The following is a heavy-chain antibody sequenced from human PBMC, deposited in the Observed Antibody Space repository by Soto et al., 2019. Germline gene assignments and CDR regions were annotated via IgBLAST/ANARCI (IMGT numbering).Heavy chain of an antibody. CDR1: GFTVGSNY. D-gene: IGHD6-19*01. V-gene: IGHV3-66*01. J-gene: IGHJ4*02. CDR3: ARSCAVAGSYDY. Sequence: EVQLVESGGGLVQPGGSLRLSCAASGFTVGSNYMNWVRQAPGKGLEWVSVIYSGGSTYYADSVKGRFTISRDNSKNTLYLQMNSLRAEDTAVYYCARSCAVAGSYDYWGQGTLVTVSS. CDR2: IYSGGST.